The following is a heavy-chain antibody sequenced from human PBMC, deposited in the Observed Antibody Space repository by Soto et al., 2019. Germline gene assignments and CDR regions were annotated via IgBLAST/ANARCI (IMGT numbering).Heavy chain of an antibody. CDR2: MFDSGST. J-gene: IGHJ4*02. CDR3: ARGPRGFNSY. CDR1: SGSIRNYQ. Sequence: QVQLQESGPGLVKPSETLSLTCTVSSGSIRNYQWNWIRQPPGKGLEWIGYMFDSGSTDYNPSLKSRVTISLDTSKNQFSLSLISVTAADTAVYYCARGPRGFNSYWGQGTLVTVSS. D-gene: IGHD5-12*01. V-gene: IGHV4-59*01.